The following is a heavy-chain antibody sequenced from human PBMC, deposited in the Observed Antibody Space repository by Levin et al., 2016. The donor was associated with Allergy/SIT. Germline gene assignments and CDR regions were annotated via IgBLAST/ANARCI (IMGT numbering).Heavy chain of an antibody. Sequence: GESLKISCQASGYTFGSYWIAWVRQMPGKGPECMGVIFPDDSDARYNPSFEGQVTISADKSINTAYLQWTRLRASDSAIYYCARLRLDCSSGSCYPDWLDPWGQGTQVIVSS. J-gene: IGHJ5*02. D-gene: IGHD2-8*01. CDR1: GYTFGSYW. CDR2: IFPDDSDA. CDR3: ARLRLDCSSGSCYPDWLDP. V-gene: IGHV5-51*01.